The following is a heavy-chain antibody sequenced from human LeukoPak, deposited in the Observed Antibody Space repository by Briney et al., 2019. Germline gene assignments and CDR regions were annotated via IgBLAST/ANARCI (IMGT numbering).Heavy chain of an antibody. J-gene: IGHJ4*02. V-gene: IGHV1-69*05. Sequence: GASVKVSCKASGDTLKSNAVNWVRQAPGQGLEWMGGMIPAFGTIIYAPKFQGRVSINMDDSTTTGYMELTRLESDDTAVYYCATLAYSGFGPRSVSDYWGQGTLVIVSS. CDR3: ATLAYSGFGPRSVSDY. CDR1: GDTLKSNA. D-gene: IGHD5-12*01. CDR2: MIPAFGTI.